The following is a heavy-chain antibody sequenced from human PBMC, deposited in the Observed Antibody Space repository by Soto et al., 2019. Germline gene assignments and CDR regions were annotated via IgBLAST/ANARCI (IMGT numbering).Heavy chain of an antibody. CDR1: GGSISSDY. D-gene: IGHD1-20*01. V-gene: IGHV4-59*01. J-gene: IGHJ5*02. CDR3: AREGIRSNVYDT. Sequence: NPSETLSLTCTVSGGSISSDYWSWIRQTPGKGLEWIGYIYFTGTTNYNPSLKSRVTISIDMSKNHFSLKLRSVTAADTAVYYCAREGIRSNVYDTWGQGTLVTVSS. CDR2: IYFTGTT.